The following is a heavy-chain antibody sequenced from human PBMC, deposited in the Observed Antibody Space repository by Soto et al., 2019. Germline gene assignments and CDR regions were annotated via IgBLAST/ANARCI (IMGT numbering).Heavy chain of an antibody. CDR3: EHKTYQLIYRNAFDI. CDR2: IYWDDDK. Sequence: QITLKESGPTLVTPTQTLTLTSTFSGFSLTTSGVGVGWIRQPPGKALEWLALIYWDDDKRYSPTLKSRLTITKDTSNNQVVLRMTNMAPVDTATYYCEHKTYQLIYRNAFDIWGQGTMVIVSS. CDR1: GFSLTTSGVG. D-gene: IGHD2-2*02. J-gene: IGHJ3*02. V-gene: IGHV2-5*02.